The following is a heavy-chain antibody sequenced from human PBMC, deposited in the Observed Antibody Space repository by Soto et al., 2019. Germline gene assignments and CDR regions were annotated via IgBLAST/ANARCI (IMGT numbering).Heavy chain of an antibody. Sequence: QLQLQESGPGLVKPSETLSLTCTVSGGSISSSSYYWGWIRQPPGKGLEWIGSIYYSGSTYYNPSLKSRVTISVDTSKNQFSLKLSSVTAADTAVYYCASGWVGASYFDYWGQGTLVTVSS. CDR1: GGSISSSSYY. V-gene: IGHV4-39*01. J-gene: IGHJ4*02. CDR2: IYYSGST. D-gene: IGHD1-26*01. CDR3: ASGWVGASYFDY.